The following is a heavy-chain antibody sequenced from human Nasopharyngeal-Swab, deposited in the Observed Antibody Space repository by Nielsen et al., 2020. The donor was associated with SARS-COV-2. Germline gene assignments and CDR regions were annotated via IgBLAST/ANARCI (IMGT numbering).Heavy chain of an antibody. J-gene: IGHJ6*03. CDR2: INQSGST. V-gene: IGHV4-34*01. CDR3: ARGLSGIVPSPFLGLGPYYSYYYMDV. CDR1: GGSFSSYY. D-gene: IGHD2-8*01. Sequence: SETLSLTCVVYGGSFSSYYRGWIRQPPGKGLEWIAEINQSGSTNYNPSLRSRVTISVDTSKNQFSLRLTSVTAADTAVYYCARGLSGIVPSPFLGLGPYYSYYYMDVWGKGTTVTVSS.